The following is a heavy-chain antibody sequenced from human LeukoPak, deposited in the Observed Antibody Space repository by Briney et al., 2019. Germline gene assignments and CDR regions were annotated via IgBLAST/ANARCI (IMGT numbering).Heavy chain of an antibody. J-gene: IGHJ4*02. D-gene: IGHD3-22*01. Sequence: GGSLRLSCAASGFTFSSYAMHWVRQAPGKGLEWVAVISYDGSNKYYADSVKGRFTISRDNSKNTLYLQMNSLRAEDTAVYYCALSGHYYDSSGAAYYFDYWGQGTLVTVSS. CDR1: GFTFSSYA. V-gene: IGHV3-30*04. CDR2: ISYDGSNK. CDR3: ALSGHYYDSSGAAYYFDY.